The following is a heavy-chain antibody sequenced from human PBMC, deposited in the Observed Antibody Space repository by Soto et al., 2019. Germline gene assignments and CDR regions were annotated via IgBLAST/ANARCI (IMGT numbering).Heavy chain of an antibody. D-gene: IGHD2-15*01. Sequence: EVQLLESGGGLVKPGGSLRLSCAASGFTFSKYAMSWVRLAPGKGLEWVSSISANGGITDYADSVKGRFTISRDNFQNILSLQMDSLTGDDTVLYFCAKDKYTDSVRKVWFFDYWGRGTLVTVSS. CDR1: GFTFSKYA. V-gene: IGHV3-23*01. CDR2: ISANGGIT. CDR3: AKDKYTDSVRKVWFFDY. J-gene: IGHJ2*01.